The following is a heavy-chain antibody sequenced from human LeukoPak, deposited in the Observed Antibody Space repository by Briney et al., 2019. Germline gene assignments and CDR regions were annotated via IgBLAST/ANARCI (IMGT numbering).Heavy chain of an antibody. D-gene: IGHD6-19*01. V-gene: IGHV7-4-1*02. CDR2: INTNTGNP. Sequence: GASVKVSCKASGYTFTSYAMNWVRQAPGQGLEWMGWINTNTGNPTYAQGFTGRFVFSLDTSVSTAYLQISSLKAEDTAVYYCARDKAQWLVVPNFDYWGQGTLVTVSS. CDR3: ARDKAQWLVVPNFDY. CDR1: GYTFTSYA. J-gene: IGHJ4*02.